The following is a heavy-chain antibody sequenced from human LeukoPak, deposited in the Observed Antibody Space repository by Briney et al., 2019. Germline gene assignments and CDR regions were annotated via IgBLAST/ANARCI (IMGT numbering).Heavy chain of an antibody. V-gene: IGHV4-4*02. J-gene: IGHJ4*02. CDR3: ARVLYSGSYFDY. Sequence: PSETLSLTCAVSGGSISSSSWWSSVRQPPGKGLEWIGEIYHSGSTNYNPSLKSRVTISVDKSKNQFTLKLSSVTAADTAVYYCARVLYSGSYFDYWDQGTLVTVSS. CDR2: IYHSGST. D-gene: IGHD1-26*01. CDR1: GGSISSSSW.